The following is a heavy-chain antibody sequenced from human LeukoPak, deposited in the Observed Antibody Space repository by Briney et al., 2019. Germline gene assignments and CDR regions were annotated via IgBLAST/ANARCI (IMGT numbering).Heavy chain of an antibody. CDR2: IDGSGVGT. Sequence: PGESLRLSCAASGFTFSSYVMRWVRQAPGKGLEWVSTIDGSGVGTYYADSVKGRFTISRDSAKSTLYLHMNSLRAEDTAVYYCTKGAAAGPKYFQHWGQGTLVTVSS. D-gene: IGHD6-13*01. CDR3: TKGAAAGPKYFQH. J-gene: IGHJ1*01. CDR1: GFTFSSYV. V-gene: IGHV3-23*01.